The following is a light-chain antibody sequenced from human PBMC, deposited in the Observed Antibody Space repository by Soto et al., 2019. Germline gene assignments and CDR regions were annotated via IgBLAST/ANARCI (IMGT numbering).Light chain of an antibody. CDR3: QQYKSYPLT. V-gene: IGKV1-5*01. CDR1: QSFSTW. CDR2: DAS. J-gene: IGKJ4*01. Sequence: DIQMTQSPSTLSAFVGDRVTITCRASQSFSTWLAWYQQKPGKAPELLIYDASNLESGVPSRFSGSGSGTEFTLTISSLLPDDFATYYCQQYKSYPLTFGGGTKVEIK.